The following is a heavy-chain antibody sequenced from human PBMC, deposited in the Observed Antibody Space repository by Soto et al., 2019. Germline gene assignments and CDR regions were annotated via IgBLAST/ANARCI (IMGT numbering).Heavy chain of an antibody. D-gene: IGHD2-2*01. V-gene: IGHV1-3*01. J-gene: IGHJ5*02. CDR1: GYTFTSYA. Sequence: ASVKVSCKASGYTFTSYAMHWERQAPGQRLEWMGWINAGNGNTKYSQKYQGRVTITRDTSASTAYMELNSLRDEDTAVYYCAREGEGHCISSSCLNWFDPWGQGTMVTVSS. CDR2: INAGNGNT. CDR3: AREGEGHCISSSCLNWFDP.